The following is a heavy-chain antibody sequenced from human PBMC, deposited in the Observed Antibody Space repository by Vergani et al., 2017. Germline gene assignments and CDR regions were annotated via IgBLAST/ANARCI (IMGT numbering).Heavy chain of an antibody. CDR1: ESSFISNE. CDR3: TRQVAGGDGACLHFNH. Sequence: EVMLVQSGAEVKKPGESLKISCKYSESSFISNEIAWVRQMSGKGLQWMGNINPIDSKIAYSPSFQGQAIMSLDKSITTAYLQWRSLKASDTAIYYCTRQVAGGDGACLHFNHWGQGTQVTVSS. CDR2: INPIDSKI. V-gene: IGHV5-51*01. J-gene: IGHJ4*02. D-gene: IGHD2-21*01.